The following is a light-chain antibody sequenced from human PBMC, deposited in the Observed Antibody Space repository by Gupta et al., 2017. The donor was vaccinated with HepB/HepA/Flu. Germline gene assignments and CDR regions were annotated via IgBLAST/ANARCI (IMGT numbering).Light chain of an antibody. V-gene: IGLV2-23*02. Sequence: QSALTQPASVSGSPGQSITISCTGTSSDVGSYNLVSRYQHHPGKAPKLIIYEVNKRPSGVSNRFSGSKSGNTASLTIAGLQAEDEADYFCCSYAGTGTYYVFGSGTEVTVL. J-gene: IGLJ1*01. CDR3: CSYAGTGTYYV. CDR2: EVN. CDR1: SSDVGSYNL.